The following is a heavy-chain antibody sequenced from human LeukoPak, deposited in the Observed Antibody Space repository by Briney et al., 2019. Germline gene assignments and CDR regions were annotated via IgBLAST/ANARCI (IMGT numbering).Heavy chain of an antibody. D-gene: IGHD1-26*01. J-gene: IGHJ4*02. Sequence: PGGSLRLSCAASGFTFSSYAMSWVRQAPGKGLEWVSAISGSGVSTYYADSVKGRFTISRDNSKNTLYLQMNSLRAEDTAVYYCAKAFPSRKWELLPRGGYWGQGTLVTVSS. V-gene: IGHV3-23*01. CDR2: ISGSGVST. CDR1: GFTFSSYA. CDR3: AKAFPSRKWELLPRGGY.